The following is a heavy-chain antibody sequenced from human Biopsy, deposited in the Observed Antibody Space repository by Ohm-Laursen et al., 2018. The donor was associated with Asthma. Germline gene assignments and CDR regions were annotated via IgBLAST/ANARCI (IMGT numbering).Heavy chain of an antibody. CDR2: IWYDGSNK. D-gene: IGHD3-3*01. J-gene: IGHJ6*02. CDR3: ARSIYDFWSGYYGMDV. CDR1: GFTFRSYG. V-gene: IGHV3-33*01. Sequence: SLRLSCAASGFTFRSYGMHWVRQAPGKGLEWVAVIWYDGSNKYYADSVKGRFTISRDNSKNTLYLQMNSLRAEDTAVYYCARSIYDFWSGYYGMDVWGQGTTVTVSS.